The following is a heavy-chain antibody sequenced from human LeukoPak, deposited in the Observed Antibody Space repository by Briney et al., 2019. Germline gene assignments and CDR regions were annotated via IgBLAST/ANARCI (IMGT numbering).Heavy chain of an antibody. CDR2: INHSGST. V-gene: IGHV4-34*01. J-gene: IGHJ4*02. Sequence: PSETLSLTCAVYGGSFSGYYWSWIRQPPGKGLEWIGEINHSGSTNYNPSLKSRVTISVDTSKNQLSLKLSSVTAADTAVYYCARGAGGGYFDYWGQGTLVTVSS. D-gene: IGHD3-16*01. CDR3: ARGAGGGYFDY. CDR1: GGSFSGYY.